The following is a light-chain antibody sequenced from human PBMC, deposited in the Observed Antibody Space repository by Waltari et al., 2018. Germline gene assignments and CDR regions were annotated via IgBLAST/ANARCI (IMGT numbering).Light chain of an antibody. CDR2: HAS. J-gene: IGKJ4*01. Sequence: DIQMTQSPSTLSASVGDRVTFTCRASSSIGSSLAWYQQKSGKAPKLLIYHASTLEGGVPSRFSGSGSGTEFTLTINSLQSEDFAVYYCQQYNHWPTFGGGTKVEIK. V-gene: IGKV1-5*01. CDR3: QQYNHWPT. CDR1: SSIGSS.